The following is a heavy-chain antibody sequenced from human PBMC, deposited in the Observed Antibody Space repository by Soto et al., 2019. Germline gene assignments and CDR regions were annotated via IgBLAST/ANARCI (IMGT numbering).Heavy chain of an antibody. CDR1: GFTFSSYS. D-gene: IGHD2-8*01. V-gene: IGHV3-48*01. Sequence: EVQLVESGGGLVQPGGSLRLSCAASGFTFSSYSMNWVRQAPGKGLEWVSYISGSSSMIYYADSVKGRFTISRDNAKNSLYLQMNSLRAEDTAGYYCARDLNPRQEMLYALLGYWGQVTLVTVSS. CDR3: ARDLNPRQEMLYALLGY. CDR2: ISGSSSMI. J-gene: IGHJ4*02.